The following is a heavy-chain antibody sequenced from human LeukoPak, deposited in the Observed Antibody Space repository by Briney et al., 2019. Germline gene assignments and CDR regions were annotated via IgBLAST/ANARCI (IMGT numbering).Heavy chain of an antibody. CDR2: ISYDGSNK. V-gene: IGHV3-30-3*01. CDR3: AREGQLEGYYDFWSGYPNYYYYYMDV. Sequence: GGSLRLSCAASGFTFSSYAMHWVRQAPGKGLEWVAVISYDGSNKYYADSVKGRFTISRDNSKNTLYLQMNSLRAEDTAVYYCAREGQLEGYYDFWSGYPNYYYYYMDVWGKGTTVTVSS. D-gene: IGHD3-3*01. J-gene: IGHJ6*03. CDR1: GFTFSSYA.